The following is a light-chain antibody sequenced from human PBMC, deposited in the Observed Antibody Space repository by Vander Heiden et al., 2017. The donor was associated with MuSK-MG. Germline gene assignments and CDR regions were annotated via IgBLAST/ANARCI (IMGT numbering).Light chain of an antibody. Sequence: EIVLTQSPATLSLSPGERATLSCRASQSVSSYLAWYQQKPGQAPRLLIYDASNRATGIPARFSGSGYGTDFTLTISSLEPEDFAVYYCQQPSNWPPNTFGPWTRMEIK. J-gene: IGKJ5*01. V-gene: IGKV3-11*01. CDR1: QSVSSY. CDR2: DAS. CDR3: QQPSNWPPNT.